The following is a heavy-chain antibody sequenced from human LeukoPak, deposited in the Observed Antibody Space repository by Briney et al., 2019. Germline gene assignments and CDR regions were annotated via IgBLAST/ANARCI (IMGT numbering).Heavy chain of an antibody. J-gene: IGHJ6*02. D-gene: IGHD4-17*01. Sequence: ASVKVSCKASGYNFISYYMHWVRQAPGQGLEWMGIINPSGGSTSYAQKFQDRVTMTRDTYTSTVYMELSSLKSEDTAVYYCARADDYGDYIGVYYYGMDVWGQGTTVTVSS. CDR1: GYNFISYY. CDR2: INPSGGST. V-gene: IGHV1-46*01. CDR3: ARADDYGDYIGVYYYGMDV.